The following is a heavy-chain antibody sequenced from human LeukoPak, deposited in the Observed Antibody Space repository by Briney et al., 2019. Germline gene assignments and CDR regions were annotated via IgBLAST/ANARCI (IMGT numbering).Heavy chain of an antibody. CDR1: GGSIISNNHY. CDR3: ARGVEYYDGSGYRPHAFDI. V-gene: IGHV4-39*01. CDR2: ISYSGNT. D-gene: IGHD3-22*01. Sequence: SETLSLTCTVSGGSIISNNHYWGWTRQPPGKGLEWFGSISYSGNTAYNPSLRSRVTISVDTSKNQFSLKVNSVTAADTAVYYCARGVEYYDGSGYRPHAFDIWGRGTLVTVSS. J-gene: IGHJ3*02.